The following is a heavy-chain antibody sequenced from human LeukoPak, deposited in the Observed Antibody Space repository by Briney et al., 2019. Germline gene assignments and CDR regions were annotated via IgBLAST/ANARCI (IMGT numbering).Heavy chain of an antibody. CDR3: TTAPSSGWYNAFDI. V-gene: IGHV3-15*01. CDR2: IKSKTDGGTT. D-gene: IGHD6-19*01. Sequence: GGSLRLSCAASGFTFSNAWMSWVRQAPGKGLEWVGRIKSKTDGGTTDYAAPVKSRFTISRDDSKNTLYLQMNSLKTEDTAVYYCTTAPSSGWYNAFDIWGQGTMVTVSS. J-gene: IGHJ3*02. CDR1: GFTFSNAW.